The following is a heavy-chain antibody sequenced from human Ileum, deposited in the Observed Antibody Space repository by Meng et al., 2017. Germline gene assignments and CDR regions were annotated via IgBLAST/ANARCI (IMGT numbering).Heavy chain of an antibody. Sequence: GESLKISCAASGFTLTSYLMHWVRQAPGKGLVWVSRINSDGRSTSYADSVKGRFTISRDNAKNTLYLQMHSLRAEDTALYYCARAWSSNYGLFDSWGQGTLVTVSS. J-gene: IGHJ4*02. CDR1: GFTLTSYL. CDR2: INSDGRST. CDR3: ARAWSSNYGLFDS. D-gene: IGHD4-11*01. V-gene: IGHV3-74*01.